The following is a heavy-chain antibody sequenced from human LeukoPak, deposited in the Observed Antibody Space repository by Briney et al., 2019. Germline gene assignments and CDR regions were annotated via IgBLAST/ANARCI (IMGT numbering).Heavy chain of an antibody. Sequence: GASVTVSCKASGYTFTSYDINWVRQAPGQGLEWMGWMNPNSGNTGYVQKFQGRVTMTRNTSISTAYMELSSLRSEDTAVYYCARGQDYGDYDWGQGTLVTVSS. D-gene: IGHD4-17*01. J-gene: IGHJ4*02. CDR3: ARGQDYGDYD. CDR2: MNPNSGNT. CDR1: GYTFTSYD. V-gene: IGHV1-8*01.